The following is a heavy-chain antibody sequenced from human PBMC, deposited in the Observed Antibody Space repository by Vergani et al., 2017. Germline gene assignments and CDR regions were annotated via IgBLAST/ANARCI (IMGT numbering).Heavy chain of an antibody. V-gene: IGHV1-18*01. CDR2: ISAYNGNT. Sequence: QVQLVQSGAEVKKPGASVKVSCKASGYTFTSYGISWVRQAPGQGLEWMGWISAYNGNTNYAQKLQGRVTMTTDTSTSTAYMELRSLRSDDTAVYYCASAPPRDSSSWYLYNWFDPWGQGTLVTVSS. J-gene: IGHJ5*02. CDR1: GYTFTSYG. D-gene: IGHD6-13*01. CDR3: ASAPPRDSSSWYLYNWFDP.